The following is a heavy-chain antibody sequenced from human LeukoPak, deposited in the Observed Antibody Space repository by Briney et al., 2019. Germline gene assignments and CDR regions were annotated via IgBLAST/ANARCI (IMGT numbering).Heavy chain of an antibody. Sequence: ASVKVSCKASGYNCNDYCMHWVRQAPGQGLEWMGRINSNSGGTSYAQNFQGRVTMTRDTSISTAYMEVSGLTSDDTAVYYCARGGSGSGYLYYFDSWGQGTLVSVSS. CDR3: ARGGSGSGYLYYFDS. CDR1: GYNCNDYC. CDR2: INSNSGGT. V-gene: IGHV1-2*06. D-gene: IGHD3-10*01. J-gene: IGHJ4*02.